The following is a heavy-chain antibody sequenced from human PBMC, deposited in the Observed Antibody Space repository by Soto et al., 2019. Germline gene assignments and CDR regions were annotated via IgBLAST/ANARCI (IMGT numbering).Heavy chain of an antibody. CDR2: ISSRSDTI. D-gene: IGHD3-3*01. CDR1: GFTFSTYS. J-gene: IGHJ4*02. Sequence: EVQLVESGGGLVQPGGSLRLSCAVSGFTFSTYSMNWVRQAPGKGLEWVSYISSRSDTIYYADSVKGRFTISRDNAKDSLYLHMNSLRDEDTAMYYCAREGHYDFWSGYRYYFDYWGQGTLVTVSS. CDR3: AREGHYDFWSGYRYYFDY. V-gene: IGHV3-48*02.